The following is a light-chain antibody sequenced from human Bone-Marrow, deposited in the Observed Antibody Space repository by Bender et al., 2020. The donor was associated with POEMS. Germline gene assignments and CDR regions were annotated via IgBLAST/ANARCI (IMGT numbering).Light chain of an antibody. CDR1: TFANQY. V-gene: IGLV3-25*02. Sequence: SSELTQPPSVSVSPGQTVRITCFGATFANQYAYWYQPKPGQAPVFIIYKDTERPSGVPERFSGSNSGTAATLTITGVQAEDEADYYCQSAASDDSVLFGGGTKLTVL. CDR2: KDT. CDR3: QSAASDDSVL. J-gene: IGLJ2*01.